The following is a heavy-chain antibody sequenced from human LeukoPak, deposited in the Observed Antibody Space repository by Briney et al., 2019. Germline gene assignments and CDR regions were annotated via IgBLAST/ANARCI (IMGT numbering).Heavy chain of an antibody. CDR3: AKDHFVYGSGSSGDY. V-gene: IGHV3-30*02. CDR2: IRYDGSNK. CDR1: GFTFSSYG. D-gene: IGHD3-10*01. Sequence: GGSLRLSCAASGFTFSSYGMHWIRQAPGKGLEWVAFIRYDGSNKYYADSVKGRFTISRDNSRNTLYLQMNSLRAEDTAVYYCAKDHFVYGSGSSGDYWGQGTLVTVSS. J-gene: IGHJ4*02.